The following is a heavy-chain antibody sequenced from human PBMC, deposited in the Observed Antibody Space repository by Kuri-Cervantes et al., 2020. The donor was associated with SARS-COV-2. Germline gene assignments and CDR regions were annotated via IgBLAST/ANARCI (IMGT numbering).Heavy chain of an antibody. Sequence: GGSLRLSCTASGFTFGDYAMSWVRQAPGKGLEWVSYISSSSSTIYYADSVKGRFTISRDNAKNSLYLQMNSLRDEDTAVYYCARESSIAAREWFYYYYGMDVWGQGTTVTVSS. J-gene: IGHJ6*02. CDR2: ISSSSSTI. D-gene: IGHD6-6*01. V-gene: IGHV3-48*02. CDR1: GFTFGDYA. CDR3: ARESSIAAREWFYYYYGMDV.